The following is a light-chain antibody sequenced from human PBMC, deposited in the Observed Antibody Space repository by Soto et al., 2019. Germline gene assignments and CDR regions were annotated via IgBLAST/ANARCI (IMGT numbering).Light chain of an antibody. V-gene: IGLV1-51*01. CDR3: ATWNSSLSGVV. J-gene: IGLJ2*01. CDR1: SSNIGNNY. CDR2: DSD. Sequence: QSVLTQPPSVSAAPGQKVTISCSGGSSNIGNNYVSWYQQLPGTAPKLLIYDSDKRPSGVPDRFSGSKSGTSATLGITGLQTGDEADYYCATWNSSLSGVVFGGGTKLTVL.